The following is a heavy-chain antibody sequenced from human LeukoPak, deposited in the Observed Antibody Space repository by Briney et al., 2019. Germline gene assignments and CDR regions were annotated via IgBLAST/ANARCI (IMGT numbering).Heavy chain of an antibody. CDR2: IYYSGST. Sequence: SETLSLTCTISGGSMSSYYWSWIRQPPGKGLEWIGYIYYSGSTEYNPSLKSRVTISVDTSKNQFSLKLSSVTAADTAVYYCARGARAGYNLEPFDYWGQGTLVTVSS. J-gene: IGHJ4*02. V-gene: IGHV4-59*08. CDR1: GGSMSSYY. CDR3: ARGARAGYNLEPFDY. D-gene: IGHD5-24*01.